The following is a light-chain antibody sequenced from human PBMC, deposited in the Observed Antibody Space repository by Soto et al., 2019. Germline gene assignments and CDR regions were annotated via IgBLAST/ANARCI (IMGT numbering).Light chain of an antibody. V-gene: IGLV3-21*04. J-gene: IGLJ2*01. CDR3: QVWDSSSDHVV. CDR2: YDS. CDR1: NIGSKS. Sequence: VRTQPPSVSVAPGKTARITCGGNNIGSKSVHWYQQKPGQAPVLVIYYDSDRPSGIPERFSGSNSGNTATLTISRVEAGDEADYYCQVWDSSSDHVVFGGGTKVTVL.